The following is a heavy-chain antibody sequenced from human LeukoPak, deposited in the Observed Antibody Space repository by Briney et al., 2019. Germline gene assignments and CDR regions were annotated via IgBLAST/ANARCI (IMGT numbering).Heavy chain of an antibody. CDR3: AREGIAAVVDY. V-gene: IGHV3-7*01. CDR1: EFTFSSYW. CDR2: IKQDGSEK. Sequence: GGSLRLSCTASEFTFSSYWMSWVRQAPGKGLEWVANIKQDGSEKYYIDSVKGRFSISRDNAKKSLSLQMNNLRAEDTAVYYCAREGIAAVVDYWGQGTLVTVSS. J-gene: IGHJ4*02. D-gene: IGHD6-13*01.